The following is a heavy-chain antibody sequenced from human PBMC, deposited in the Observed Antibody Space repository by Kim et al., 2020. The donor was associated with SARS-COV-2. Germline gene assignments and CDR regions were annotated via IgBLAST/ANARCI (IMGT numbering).Heavy chain of an antibody. CDR3: ARPSRPRTHSWAYYYYYGMDV. Sequence: ASVKVSCKASGYTFTSYDINWVRQATGQGLEWMGWMNPNSGNTGYAQKFQGRVTMTRNTSISTAYMELSSLRSEDTAVYYCARPSRPRTHSWAYYYYYGMDVWGQGTTVTVSS. J-gene: IGHJ6*02. D-gene: IGHD3-16*01. CDR1: GYTFTSYD. V-gene: IGHV1-8*01. CDR2: MNPNSGNT.